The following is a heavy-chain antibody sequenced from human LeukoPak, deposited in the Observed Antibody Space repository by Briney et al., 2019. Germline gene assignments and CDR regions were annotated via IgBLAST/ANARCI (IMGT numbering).Heavy chain of an antibody. CDR1: GFTFSNHW. J-gene: IGHJ1*01. D-gene: IGHD3-22*01. CDR2: IKQDGIEK. V-gene: IGHV3-7*01. CDR3: ARGSSGYYCDHFQS. Sequence: GGSLRLSCAASGFTFSNHWMTWIRQAPGKGLEWVANIKQDGIEKYYVDSVEGRFTVSRDNTKNSLFLQMDSLRVDDTAVYYCARGSSGYYCDHFQSWGQGSLVTVSS.